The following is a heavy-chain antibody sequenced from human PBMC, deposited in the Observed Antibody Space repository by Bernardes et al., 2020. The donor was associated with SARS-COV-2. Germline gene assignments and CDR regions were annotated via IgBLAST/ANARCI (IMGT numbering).Heavy chain of an antibody. J-gene: IGHJ4*02. CDR3: ARGASGVNMILVVIGFSYYFDY. Sequence: SEPLSLTCAVYGGSLNDYSWTWIRQAPGKGLEWIGEVNHSGSTKYNPSLRSRVTISVDTSENLFSLKLSSVTAADTAVYFCARGASGVNMILVVIGFSYYFDYWGQGALVTVSS. V-gene: IGHV4-34*01. CDR1: GGSLNDYS. CDR2: VNHSGST. D-gene: IGHD3-22*01.